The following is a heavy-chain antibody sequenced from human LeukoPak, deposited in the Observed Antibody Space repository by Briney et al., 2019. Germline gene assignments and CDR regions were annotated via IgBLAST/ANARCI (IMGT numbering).Heavy chain of an antibody. J-gene: IGHJ4*02. CDR2: ITTSNGNT. Sequence: ASVKVSCKASGYIFTYHGISWVRQAPGQGLEWMGWITTSNGNTKYAQKLQGRVTMTTDTSTTTAYMELRSLASDDTAVYYCARVEAGFHDYWGQGTIVTVSS. CDR3: ARVEAGFHDY. CDR1: GYIFTYHG. V-gene: IGHV1-18*01. D-gene: IGHD1-1*01.